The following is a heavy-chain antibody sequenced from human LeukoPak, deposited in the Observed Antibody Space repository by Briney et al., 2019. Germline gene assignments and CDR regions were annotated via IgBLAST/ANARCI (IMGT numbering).Heavy chain of an antibody. J-gene: IGHJ4*02. CDR3: AREELVEDDFWSGPYDY. Sequence: PGGSLRLSCAASGFTFSSYWMHWVRQAPGKGLVWVSRINSDGSSTSYADSVKGRFTISRDNAKNTLSLQMNSLRAEDTAVYYCAREELVEDDFWSGPYDYRGQGTLVTVSS. CDR1: GFTFSSYW. V-gene: IGHV3-74*01. CDR2: INSDGSST. D-gene: IGHD3-3*01.